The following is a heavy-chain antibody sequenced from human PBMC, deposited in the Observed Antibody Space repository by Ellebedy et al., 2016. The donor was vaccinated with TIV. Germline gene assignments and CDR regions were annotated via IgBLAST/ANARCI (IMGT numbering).Heavy chain of an antibody. J-gene: IGHJ4*02. V-gene: IGHV3-48*04. Sequence: PGGSLRLSCAASGFTFSSYSMNWVRQAPGKGLEWVSYISSTGSTIYYADSVKGRFTVSRDNAKTSLYLQMNSLRAEDTAVYYCATGRRAGPTSLLRGLIFDYWGQGTLVTVSS. CDR2: ISSTGSTI. CDR1: GFTFSSYS. D-gene: IGHD1-26*01. CDR3: ATGRRAGPTSLLRGLIFDY.